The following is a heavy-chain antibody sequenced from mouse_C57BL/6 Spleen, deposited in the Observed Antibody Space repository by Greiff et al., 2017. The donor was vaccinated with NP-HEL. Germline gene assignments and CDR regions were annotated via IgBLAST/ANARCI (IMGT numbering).Heavy chain of an antibody. CDR3: AHDGYFFAY. V-gene: IGHV1-26*01. D-gene: IGHD2-3*01. CDR1: GYTFTDYY. J-gene: IGHJ3*01. CDR2: INPNNGGT. Sequence: EVQLQQSGPELVKPGASVKISCKASGYTFTDYYMNWVKQSHGKSLEWIGDINPNNGGTSYNQKFKGKATLTVDKSSSTAYMELRSLTSEDSAGYYCAHDGYFFAYGGQGTLVSVSA.